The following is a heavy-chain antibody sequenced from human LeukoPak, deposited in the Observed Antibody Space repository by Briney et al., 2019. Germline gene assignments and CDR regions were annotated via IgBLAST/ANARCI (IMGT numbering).Heavy chain of an antibody. CDR2: IYPGDSDT. D-gene: IGHD3-10*01. J-gene: IGHJ3*01. CDR1: GYLFTSYW. V-gene: IGHV5-51*01. CDR3: ARQDASGTYDAFDV. Sequence: KSGESLKISCKDYGYLFTSYWIAWVRQRPGKGLEWMGIIYPGDSDTRYSPSFQGRVTISADKSINTAYLLWSSLQASDTATYYCARQDASGTYDAFDVWGQGTVVTV.